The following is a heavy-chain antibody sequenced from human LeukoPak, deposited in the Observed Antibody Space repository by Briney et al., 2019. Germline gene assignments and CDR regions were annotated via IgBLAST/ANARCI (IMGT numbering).Heavy chain of an antibody. CDR1: GYTFTSYG. Sequence: SVKVSCKASGYTFTSYGISWVRQAPGQGLEWMGGIIPIFGTANYAQKFQGRVTITADESTSTAYMELSSLRSEDTAVYYCAICSGGSCYTFDYWGQGTLVTVSS. J-gene: IGHJ4*02. CDR2: IIPIFGTA. CDR3: AICSGGSCYTFDY. V-gene: IGHV1-69*13. D-gene: IGHD2-15*01.